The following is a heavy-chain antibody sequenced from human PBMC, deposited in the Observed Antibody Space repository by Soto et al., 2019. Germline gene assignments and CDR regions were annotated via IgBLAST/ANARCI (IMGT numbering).Heavy chain of an antibody. D-gene: IGHD3-22*01. V-gene: IGHV1-69*02. CDR1: GGTFSSYT. J-gene: IGHJ1*01. CDR2: IIPILGIA. CDR3: ARGSVVTTAAEYFQH. Sequence: ASVKVSCKASGGTFSSYTISWVRQAPGQGLEWMGRIIPILGIANYAQKFQGRVTITADKSTSTAYMELSSLRSEDTAVYYCARGSVVTTAAEYFQHWGQGTLVTVSS.